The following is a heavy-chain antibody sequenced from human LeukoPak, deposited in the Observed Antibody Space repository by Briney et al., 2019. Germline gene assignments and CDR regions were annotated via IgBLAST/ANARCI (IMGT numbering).Heavy chain of an antibody. V-gene: IGHV3-7*05. Sequence: GGSLRLSCAASGFTFSSYWMTWVRQAPGKGLEWVANIKQGGGEEYYVDSVKGRFTISRDNAKNSLYLLMNSLGGEDTAVYYCARDRRGPIDWGQGTLVTVSS. J-gene: IGHJ4*02. CDR3: ARDRRGPID. CDR2: IKQGGGEE. CDR1: GFTFSSYW.